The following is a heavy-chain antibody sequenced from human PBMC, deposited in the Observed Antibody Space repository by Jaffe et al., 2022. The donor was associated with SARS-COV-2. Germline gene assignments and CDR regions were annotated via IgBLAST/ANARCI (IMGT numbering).Heavy chain of an antibody. V-gene: IGHV5-51*01. CDR1: GYSFTSYW. CDR2: IYPGDSDT. D-gene: IGHD3-10*01. J-gene: IGHJ3*02. Sequence: EVQLVQSGAEVKKPGESLKISCKGSGYSFTSYWIGWVRQMPGKGLEWMGIIYPGDSDTRYSPSFQGQVTISADKSISTAYLQWSSLKASDTAMYYCAIRMYGSGSYYKGHDAFDIWGQGTMVTVSS. CDR3: AIRMYGSGSYYKGHDAFDI.